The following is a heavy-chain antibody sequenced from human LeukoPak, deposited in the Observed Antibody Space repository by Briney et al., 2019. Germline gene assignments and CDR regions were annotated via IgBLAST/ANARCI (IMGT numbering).Heavy chain of an antibody. D-gene: IGHD1-26*01. CDR2: IWYDGSNK. CDR3: AREPRGGSFDY. J-gene: IGHJ4*02. Sequence: PGRSLRLSCAASGFTFSSYGMHWVRQAPGKGLEWVAVIWYDGSNKYYADSVKGRFTISRDNSKNTLYLQMNSLRAEDTAVYYCAREPRGGSFDYWGQGTLVTVSS. CDR1: GFTFSSYG. V-gene: IGHV3-33*01.